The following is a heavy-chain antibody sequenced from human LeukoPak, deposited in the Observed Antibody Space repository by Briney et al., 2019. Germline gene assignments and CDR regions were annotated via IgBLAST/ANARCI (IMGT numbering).Heavy chain of an antibody. D-gene: IGHD3-22*01. Sequence: GGSLRLSCAASGFTFSSYEMNWVRQAPGKGLEWVSYISSGTTMYYADSVKGRFTISRDNAKNSLYLQMNSLRADDTAVYYCARDDSSLAGAFDIWGQGTMVTVSS. CDR1: GFTFSSYE. CDR3: ARDDSSLAGAFDI. V-gene: IGHV3-48*03. CDR2: ISSGTTM. J-gene: IGHJ3*02.